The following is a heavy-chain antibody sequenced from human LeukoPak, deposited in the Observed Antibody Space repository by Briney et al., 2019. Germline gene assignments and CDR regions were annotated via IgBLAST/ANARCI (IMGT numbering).Heavy chain of an antibody. Sequence: PGGSLRLSCAASGFTFSSYSMNWVRQAPGKGLEWVSSISSSSSYIYYADSVKGRFTISRNNAENSLYLQMNSLRAEDTAVYYCARVGIAVAGPYFDCWGQGTLVTVSP. D-gene: IGHD6-19*01. J-gene: IGHJ4*02. CDR1: GFTFSSYS. CDR3: ARVGIAVAGPYFDC. V-gene: IGHV3-21*01. CDR2: ISSSSSYI.